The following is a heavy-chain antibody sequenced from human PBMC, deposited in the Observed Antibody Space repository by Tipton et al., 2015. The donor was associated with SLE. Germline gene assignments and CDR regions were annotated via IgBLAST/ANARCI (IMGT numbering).Heavy chain of an antibody. CDR2: IYISGGT. D-gene: IGHD2-2*01. Sequence: TLSLTCTVSGDSINSDNHFWSWIRQPAGKGLEWIGRIYISGGTNYKPSLKSRVTISIDTSKSQFSLKLSSVTAADTAVYYCARDRAICDSTSCFRSYFDYWGQGTPVTVSS. V-gene: IGHV4-61*02. CDR1: GDSINSDNHF. CDR3: ARDRAICDSTSCFRSYFDY. J-gene: IGHJ4*02.